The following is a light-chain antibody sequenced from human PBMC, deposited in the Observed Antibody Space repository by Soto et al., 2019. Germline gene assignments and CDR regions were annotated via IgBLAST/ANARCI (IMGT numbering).Light chain of an antibody. J-gene: IGKJ1*01. CDR1: QSVSNNY. V-gene: IGKV3-20*01. Sequence: EIVLTQSPGTLSLSPGERATLSCRASQSVSNNYLAWYQQKPGQAPRLLIYGASNRATGIPDRFSGRGSGTDFTPTISRLEPDDFAVYYCQQYGSSGTFGQGTKVEIK. CDR3: QQYGSSGT. CDR2: GAS.